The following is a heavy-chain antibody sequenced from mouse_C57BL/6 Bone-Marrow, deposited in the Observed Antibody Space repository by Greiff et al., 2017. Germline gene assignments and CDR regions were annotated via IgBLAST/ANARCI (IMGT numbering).Heavy chain of an antibody. Sequence: QVQLQQSGAELAKPGASVKLSCKASGYTFPSYWMHWVKQRPGQGLEWIGYINPSSGYTKYNQKFKDKATLTADKSSSTAYMQLSSLTYEDSAVYYCAKQLRPLYYAMDYWGQGTSVTVSS. D-gene: IGHD3-2*02. CDR3: AKQLRPLYYAMDY. CDR1: GYTFPSYW. V-gene: IGHV1-7*01. CDR2: INPSSGYT. J-gene: IGHJ4*01.